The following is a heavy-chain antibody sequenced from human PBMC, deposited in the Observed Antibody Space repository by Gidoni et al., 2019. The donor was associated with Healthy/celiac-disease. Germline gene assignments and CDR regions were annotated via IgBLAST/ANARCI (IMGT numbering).Heavy chain of an antibody. CDR3: ARDPRPPIAVAGTLDY. J-gene: IGHJ4*02. CDR1: GGSFSGYY. D-gene: IGHD6-19*01. V-gene: IGHV4-34*01. Sequence: QVQLQQWGAGLLKPSETLSLTCAVYGGSFSGYYWSWIRQPPGKGLEWIGEINHSGSTNYNPSLKSRVTISVDTSKNQFSLKLSSVTAADTAVYYCARDPRPPIAVAGTLDYWGQGTLVTVSS. CDR2: INHSGST.